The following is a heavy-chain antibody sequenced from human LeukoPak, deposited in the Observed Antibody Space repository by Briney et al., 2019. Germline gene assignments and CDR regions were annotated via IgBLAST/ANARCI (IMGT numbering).Heavy chain of an antibody. CDR2: ISDGGGST. CDR3: AKRSDYGGDWNYFDY. D-gene: IGHD4-23*01. CDR1: GXTFSSYG. Sequence: PGGSLRLSCAASGXTFSSYGMSWVRQAPGKGLEWVSAISDGGGSTFYADSVQGRFTISKDNSKNTLYLQMNSLRVEDTAIYYCAKRSDYGGDWNYFDYWGQGTLVTVSS. J-gene: IGHJ4*02. V-gene: IGHV3-23*01.